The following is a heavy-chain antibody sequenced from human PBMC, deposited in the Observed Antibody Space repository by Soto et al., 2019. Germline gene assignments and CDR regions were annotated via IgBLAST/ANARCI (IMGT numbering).Heavy chain of an antibody. V-gene: IGHV4-39*01. CDR2: IYYSGST. Sequence: SETLSLTCTVSGGSISSSSYYWGWIRQPPGKGLEWIGSIYYSGSTYYNPSLKSRVTISVDTSKNQFSLKLSSVTAADTAVYYCARHTSYSSGWYSPDYFDYWGQGTLVTVSS. J-gene: IGHJ4*02. CDR1: GGSISSSSYY. D-gene: IGHD6-19*01. CDR3: ARHTSYSSGWYSPDYFDY.